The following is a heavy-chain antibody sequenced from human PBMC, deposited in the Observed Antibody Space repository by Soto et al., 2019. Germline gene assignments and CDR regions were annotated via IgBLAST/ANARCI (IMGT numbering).Heavy chain of an antibody. D-gene: IGHD6-19*01. CDR2: INPNSGGT. V-gene: IGHV1-2*04. Sequence: ASVKVSCKASGYTFTGYYMHWVRQAPGQGLEWMGWINPNSGGTNYAQKFQGWVTMTRDTSISTAYMELSRLISDDTAVYYCARALVAGTLDDYYYGMDVWGQGTTVTVSS. CDR1: GYTFTGYY. J-gene: IGHJ6*02. CDR3: ARALVAGTLDDYYYGMDV.